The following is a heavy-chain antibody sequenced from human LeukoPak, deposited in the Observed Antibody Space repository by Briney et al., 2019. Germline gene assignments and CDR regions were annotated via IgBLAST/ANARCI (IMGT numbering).Heavy chain of an antibody. CDR1: GFNFITAA. V-gene: IGHV3-23*01. CDR2: IGSSGGST. CDR3: VKDIQLST. Sequence: GGSLRLSCVASGFNFITAAMTWVRQAPGKGLEWVSLIGSSGGSTYYADSVKGRFTISRDNFNHTLSLQMNSLRVEDTAIYYCVKDIQLSTWGLGTMVTVSS. J-gene: IGHJ3*01. D-gene: IGHD5-24*01.